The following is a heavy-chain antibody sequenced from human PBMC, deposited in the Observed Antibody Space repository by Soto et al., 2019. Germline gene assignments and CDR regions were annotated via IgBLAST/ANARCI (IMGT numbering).Heavy chain of an antibody. Sequence: QVQLQESGPGLVKPSETLSLTCTVSGGSISNYYWSWIRQPPGKGLEWIGYIFYSGSTNYNPSLTSRVTISVDTSKNQFSLKLTSVPAADTAVYYCARVSWDSSSSEVGWFDPWGQGTLVTVSS. CDR1: GGSISNYY. CDR3: ARVSWDSSSSEVGWFDP. J-gene: IGHJ5*02. D-gene: IGHD3-22*01. V-gene: IGHV4-59*01. CDR2: IFYSGST.